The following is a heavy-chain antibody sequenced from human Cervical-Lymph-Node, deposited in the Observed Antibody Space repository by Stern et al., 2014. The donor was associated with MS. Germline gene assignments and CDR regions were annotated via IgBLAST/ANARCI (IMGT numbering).Heavy chain of an antibody. Sequence: QVQLVQSGAEMKKPGASVKVSCSAARSSLNVQYVYWVRQAPGQGLEWVGRVSRYTGGTNFAQKFQGRVIMTIDRSATTATLDIRSLQSDDTAVYYCATTVNLEAVTFNAMDVWGQGTTVTVSS. CDR1: RSSLNVQY. D-gene: IGHD2-21*02. CDR2: VSRYTGGT. CDR3: ATTVNLEAVTFNAMDV. V-gene: IGHV1-2*02. J-gene: IGHJ6*02.